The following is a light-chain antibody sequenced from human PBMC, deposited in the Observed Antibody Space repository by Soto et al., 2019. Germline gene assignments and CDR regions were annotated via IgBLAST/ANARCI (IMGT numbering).Light chain of an antibody. CDR1: RSNIGSNS. CDR3: AAWDDSLMGYV. CDR2: SNN. Sequence: QSVLTQPPSASGTPGQRVTISCSGSRSNIGSNSVNWYQQLPGTAPKLLIYSNNQRPSGVPDRFSGSKSGTSASLAISGLQSEDEADYYCAAWDDSLMGYVFGTGTKVTVL. V-gene: IGLV1-44*01. J-gene: IGLJ1*01.